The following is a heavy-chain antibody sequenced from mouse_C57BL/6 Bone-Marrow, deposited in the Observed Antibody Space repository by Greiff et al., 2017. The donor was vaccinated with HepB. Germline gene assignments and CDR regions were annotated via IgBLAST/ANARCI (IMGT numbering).Heavy chain of an antibody. J-gene: IGHJ2*01. CDR2: INPGSGGT. CDR1: GYAFTNYL. V-gene: IGHV1-54*01. Sequence: QVQLQQSGAELVRPGTSVKVSCTASGYAFTNYLIEWVKQRPGQGLEWIGVINPGSGGTNYNEKFKGKATLTADKSSSTAYMHLSSLTSEDSAVYFCARCLWGLDYWGQGTTLTVSS. D-gene: IGHD6-1*01. CDR3: ARCLWGLDY.